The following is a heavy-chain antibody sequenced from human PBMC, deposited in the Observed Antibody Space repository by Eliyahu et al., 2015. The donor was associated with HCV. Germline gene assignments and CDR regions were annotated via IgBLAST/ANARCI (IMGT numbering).Heavy chain of an antibody. V-gene: IGHV5-10-1*03. CDR2: IDPHDSYS. J-gene: IGHJ4*02. D-gene: IGHD2-15*01. Sequence: EVLLVQSGADVKKPGESLRISCXGSGYDFGSYWIXWVRQMPGKGLEWMGRIDPHDSYSYYSPSFQGHVTFSADKSINTVYLQWSNLKASDTAMYYCARMRGGSAGNYWGQGTLVTVSS. CDR3: ARMRGGSAGNY. CDR1: GYDFGSYW.